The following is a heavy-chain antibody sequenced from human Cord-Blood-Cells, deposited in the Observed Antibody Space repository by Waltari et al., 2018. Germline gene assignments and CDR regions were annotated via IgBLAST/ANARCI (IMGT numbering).Heavy chain of an antibody. CDR1: GFPFRNAW. J-gene: IGHJ4*02. CDR3: TTEWGSGSYFDY. D-gene: IGHD1-26*01. V-gene: IGHV3-15*01. CDR2: IKSKTDGGTT. Sequence: EVQLVESGGGLVKPGGSLRLSCAASGFPFRNAWMSCVRQAPGKGLEWVGRIKSKTDGGTTDYAAPVKGRFTISRDDSKNTLYLQMNSLKTEDTAVYYCTTEWGSGSYFDYWGQGTLVTVSS.